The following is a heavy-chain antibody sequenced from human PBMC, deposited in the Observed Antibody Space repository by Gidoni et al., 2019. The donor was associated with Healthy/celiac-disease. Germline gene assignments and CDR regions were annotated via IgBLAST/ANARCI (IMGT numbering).Heavy chain of an antibody. CDR1: GGSFSGYY. J-gene: IGHJ4*02. Sequence: QVQLQQWGAGLLTPSETLSLTCAVYGGSFSGYYWSWIRQPPGKGLEWIGEINHSGSTNYNPSLKSRVTISVDTSKNQFSLKLSSVTAADTAVYYCARGRIVVVPAATTLTYYFDYWGQGTLVTVSS. CDR3: ARGRIVVVPAATTLTYYFDY. V-gene: IGHV4-34*01. D-gene: IGHD2-2*01. CDR2: INHSGST.